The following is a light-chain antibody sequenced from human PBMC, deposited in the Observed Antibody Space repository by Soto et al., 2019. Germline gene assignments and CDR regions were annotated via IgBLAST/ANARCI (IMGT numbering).Light chain of an antibody. Sequence: EIVLTQSPATLSLSPGERATLSCRASQSVSSYLAWYQQKPGQAPRLLIYDASNRATGIPARFSGSGSGTDFTLTISSLEPEAFAVYYCQQRETFGQGTKVEIK. CDR2: DAS. J-gene: IGKJ1*01. CDR3: QQRET. CDR1: QSVSSY. V-gene: IGKV3-11*01.